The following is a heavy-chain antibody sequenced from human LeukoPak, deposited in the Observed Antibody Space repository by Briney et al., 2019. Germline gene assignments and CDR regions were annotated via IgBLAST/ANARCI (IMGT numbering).Heavy chain of an antibody. D-gene: IGHD7-27*01. CDR1: GGSIGSYY. V-gene: IGHV4-59*12. CDR3: AREFLGTEDYFDY. CDR2: IYYSGST. Sequence: SETLSLTCSVSGGSIGSYYWSWIRQPPGKGLEWIGYIYYSGSTYYNPSLKSRVTISVDTSKNQFSLRLSSVTAADTAVYYCAREFLGTEDYFDYWGQGTLVTVSS. J-gene: IGHJ4*02.